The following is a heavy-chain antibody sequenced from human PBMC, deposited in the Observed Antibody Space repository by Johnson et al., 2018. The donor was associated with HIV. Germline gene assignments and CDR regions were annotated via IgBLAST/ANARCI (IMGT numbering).Heavy chain of an antibody. CDR2: ISSSGSTI. V-gene: IGHV3-48*01. J-gene: IGHJ3*01. D-gene: IGHD2-21*01. CDR1: GFNFSSYG. CDR3: ARDPITPYERGPDAFDV. Sequence: EVQLVESGGGVVQPGRSLRLSCAASGFNFSSYGMHWVRQAPGKGLEWVSYISSSGSTIYYADSVKGRFTISRDNSKNTLYLQMNSLRAEDTAVYYCARDPITPYERGPDAFDVWGQGTVVTVSS.